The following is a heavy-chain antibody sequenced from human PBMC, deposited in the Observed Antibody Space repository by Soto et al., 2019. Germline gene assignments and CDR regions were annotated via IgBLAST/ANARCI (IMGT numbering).Heavy chain of an antibody. V-gene: IGHV4-30-4*08. J-gene: IGHJ6*02. CDR1: GVSISSGDYY. CDR2: IYNSGST. D-gene: IGHD3-3*01. CDR3: ARYSFWSGALGGDV. Sequence: SETLSLTCTVSGVSISSGDYYWCWIRQPPGKGLEWIGYIYNSGSTYHDPSLKSRVTISADTSRNQFSLRLSPVTAADTAVYYCARYSFWSGALGGDVWGQGTTVTVSS.